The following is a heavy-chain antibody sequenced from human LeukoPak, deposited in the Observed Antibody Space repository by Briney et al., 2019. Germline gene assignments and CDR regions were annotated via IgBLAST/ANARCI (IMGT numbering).Heavy chain of an antibody. V-gene: IGHV3-23*01. CDR3: AKPISGGLAVTADWFHP. CDR2: INANSGTT. Sequence: GGSLRLSCSASGFAFSVYAMSWLRQPPGKGLEWVSTINANSGTTSYVASVRGRFTISRDNSKNTLYLQLNTLRADDTATYYCAKPISGGLAVTADWFHPWGQGTLVVVSS. D-gene: IGHD6-19*01. CDR1: GFAFSVYA. J-gene: IGHJ5*01.